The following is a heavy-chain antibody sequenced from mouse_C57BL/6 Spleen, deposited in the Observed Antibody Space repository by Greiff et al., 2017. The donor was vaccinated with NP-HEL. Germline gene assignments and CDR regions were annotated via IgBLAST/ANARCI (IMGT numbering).Heavy chain of an antibody. CDR1: GYTFTDYN. J-gene: IGHJ2*01. D-gene: IGHD2-5*01. V-gene: IGHV1-22*01. CDR3: ARGYYSNYVGYFDY. Sequence: EVQLQQSGPELVKPGASVKMSCKASGYTFTDYNMHWVKQSHGKSLEWIGYINPNNGGTSYNQKFKGKATLTVNKSSSTAYMELRSLTSEESAVYYCARGYYSNYVGYFDYWGQGTTLTVSS. CDR2: INPNNGGT.